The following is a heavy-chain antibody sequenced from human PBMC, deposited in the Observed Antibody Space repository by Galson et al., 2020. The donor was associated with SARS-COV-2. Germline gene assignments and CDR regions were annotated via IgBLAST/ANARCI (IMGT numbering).Heavy chain of an antibody. CDR2: ISDSGTNI. CDR1: GFTFSNYE. Sequence: GGSLRLSCAGSGFTFSNYEMNWVRQAPGKGLEWVAYISDSGTNIYYADSVKGRFAISRDNAMNSLYLQMTSLRAEDTAVYYCASPYVAAASFFVAFDIWGLGTVVTVSS. D-gene: IGHD2-15*01. J-gene: IGHJ3*02. CDR3: ASPYVAAASFFVAFDI. V-gene: IGHV3-48*03.